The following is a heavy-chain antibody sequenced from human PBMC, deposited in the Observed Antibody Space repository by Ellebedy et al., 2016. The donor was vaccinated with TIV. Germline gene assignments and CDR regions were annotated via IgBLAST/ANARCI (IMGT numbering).Heavy chain of an antibody. V-gene: IGHV4-61*01. CDR3: ARDNERRAPLGYYYYGMDV. D-gene: IGHD1-1*01. CDR2: IYYSGST. J-gene: IGHJ6*02. Sequence: SETLSLTXTVSGGSVSSGSYYWSWIRQPPGKGLEWIGYIYYSGSTNYNPSLKSRVTISVDTSKNQFSLKLSSVTAADTAVYYCARDNERRAPLGYYYYGMDVWGQGTTVTVSS. CDR1: GGSVSSGSYY.